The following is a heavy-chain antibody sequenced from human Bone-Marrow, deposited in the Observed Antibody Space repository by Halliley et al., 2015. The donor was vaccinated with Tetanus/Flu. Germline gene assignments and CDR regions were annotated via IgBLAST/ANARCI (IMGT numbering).Heavy chain of an antibody. D-gene: IGHD2-15*01. J-gene: IGHJ4*02. V-gene: IGHV4-59*01. Sequence: IGDVSYRGNTNSNLPLKSRVSISTDTSNNQLSLKLIAVTAADTSAYFCAREDCSAGSCTLDIWSQGTLVTVSS. CDR2: VSYRGNT. CDR3: AREDCSAGSCTLDI.